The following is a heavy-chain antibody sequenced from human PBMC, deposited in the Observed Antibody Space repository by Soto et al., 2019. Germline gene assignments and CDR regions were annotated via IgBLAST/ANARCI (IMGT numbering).Heavy chain of an antibody. Sequence: GASVKVSCKASGGTFSSYAISWVRQAPGQGLEWMGGIIPIFGTANYAQKFQGRVTITAGKSTSTAYMELSSLRSEDTAVYYCARERSITMIRYYYYYGMDVWGQGTTVTVSS. CDR1: GGTFSSYA. CDR3: ARERSITMIRYYYYYGMDV. V-gene: IGHV1-69*06. D-gene: IGHD3-22*01. CDR2: IIPIFGTA. J-gene: IGHJ6*02.